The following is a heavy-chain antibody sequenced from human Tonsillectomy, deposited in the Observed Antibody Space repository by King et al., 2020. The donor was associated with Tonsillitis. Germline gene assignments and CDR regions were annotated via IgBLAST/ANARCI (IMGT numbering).Heavy chain of an antibody. CDR2: ISGSGGST. J-gene: IGHJ4*02. CDR1: GFTFSSYA. D-gene: IGHD3-10*01. Sequence: VQLVESGGGLVQPGGSLRLSCAASGFTFSSYAMSWVRQAPGKGLEWVSAISGSGGSTYYADSVKGRFTISRDNSKNTLYLQMNSLRAEDTAVYYCAKDSYYGSGSYPNPFDYWGQGTLVTVSS. V-gene: IGHV3-23*04. CDR3: AKDSYYGSGSYPNPFDY.